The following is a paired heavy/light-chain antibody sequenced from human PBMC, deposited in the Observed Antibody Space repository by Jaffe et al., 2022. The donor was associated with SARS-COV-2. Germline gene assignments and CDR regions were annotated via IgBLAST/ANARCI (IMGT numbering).Light chain of an antibody. V-gene: IGKV1-39*01. CDR2: AAS. Sequence: DIQMTQSPSSLSASVGDRVTVTCRASQSISGYLDWYQQKPGKPPKLLIYAASSLQSGVPSRFSGSGSGTDFTLTITSLQPEDFATYYCQQSYTTPLTFGQGTRLEIK. CDR1: QSISGY. CDR3: QQSYTTPLT. J-gene: IGKJ5*01.
Heavy chain of an antibody. CDR1: GFTLSIYG. J-gene: IGHJ6*02. CDR3: ARPPATAKRHLYYYYGMDV. Sequence: QVQLVESGGGVVQPGRSLRLSCAASGFTLSIYGIHWVRQAPGKGLEWVAVISHDGSNKYYAESVKGRFTISRDNSKNTLYLQMNSLRAEDTGVYYCARPPATAKRHLYYYYGMDVWGQGTTVTVSS. D-gene: IGHD2-21*02. CDR2: ISHDGSNK. V-gene: IGHV3-30*03.